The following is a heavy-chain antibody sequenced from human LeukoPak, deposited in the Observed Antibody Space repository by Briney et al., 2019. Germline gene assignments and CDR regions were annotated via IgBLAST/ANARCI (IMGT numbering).Heavy chain of an antibody. CDR1: GGSISSSRIY. D-gene: IGHD6-13*01. Sequence: RSSETLSLTCTVSGGSISSSRIYWGRLRQPPGRGLEWFGRIGYIGTTYYNPSLQSRLTTSADNTQNQFSLKLKSVPAADTSMYYCTRQLSWATDTGDSWGQGTLVTISS. V-gene: IGHV4-39*01. J-gene: IGHJ5*01. CDR2: IGYIGTT. CDR3: TRQLSWATDTGDS.